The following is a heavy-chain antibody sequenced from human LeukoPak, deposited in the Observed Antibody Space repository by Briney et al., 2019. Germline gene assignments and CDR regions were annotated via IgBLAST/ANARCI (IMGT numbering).Heavy chain of an antibody. CDR3: ARLLTSGPTILDWLDL. CDR1: GYSFSDYW. Sequence: GQSLKSSGQGSGYSFSDYWIGWVRKMPGTGLEWMGIIYPGDSDTRYSPSFQGQVTMSADKSISTAYLQWSSLKASDTTIYYCARLLTSGPTILDWLDLWPQRTVVTVSS. D-gene: IGHD2-8*02. V-gene: IGHV5-51*01. J-gene: IGHJ5*02. CDR2: IYPGDSDT.